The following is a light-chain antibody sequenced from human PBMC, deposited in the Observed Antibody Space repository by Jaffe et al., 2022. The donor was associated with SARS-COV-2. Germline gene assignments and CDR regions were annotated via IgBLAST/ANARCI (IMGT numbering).Light chain of an antibody. CDR2: AAS. CDR1: QSISSS. J-gene: IGKJ1*01. Sequence: DIQMTQSPSSLSASVGDRVTITCRASQSISSSLNWYQQKPGKAPKILIYAASSLESGVPSRFSGSGSGADYTLTISSLQPEDFATYYCQQGYNTPWTFGQGTKVEIK. CDR3: QQGYNTPWT. V-gene: IGKV1-39*01.